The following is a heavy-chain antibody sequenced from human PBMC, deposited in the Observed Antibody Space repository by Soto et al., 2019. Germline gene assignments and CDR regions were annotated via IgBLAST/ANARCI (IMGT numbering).Heavy chain of an antibody. CDR3: AREGVTGTTYYYYYYGMDV. Sequence: GASVKVSCKASGYTFTGYYMHWVRQAPGQGLEWMGWINPNSGGTNYAQKFQGWVTMTRDTSISTAYMELSRLRSDDTAVYYCAREGVTGTTYYYYYYGMDVWGQGTTVTVSS. J-gene: IGHJ6*02. CDR1: GYTFTGYY. CDR2: INPNSGGT. D-gene: IGHD1-20*01. V-gene: IGHV1-2*04.